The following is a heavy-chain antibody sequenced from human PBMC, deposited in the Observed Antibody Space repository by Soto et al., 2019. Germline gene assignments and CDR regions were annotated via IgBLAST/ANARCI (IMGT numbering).Heavy chain of an antibody. D-gene: IGHD3-9*01. J-gene: IGHJ4*02. V-gene: IGHV1-46*01. CDR1: GYTFTSYY. CDR2: INPSGGST. Sequence: ASVKVSCKASGYTFTSYYMHWVRQAPGQGLEWMGIINPSGGSTSYTQKFQGRVTMTRDTSTSTVYMELSSLRSEDTAVYYCARDQRGDILTGYPVYWGQGTLVTVSS. CDR3: ARDQRGDILTGYPVY.